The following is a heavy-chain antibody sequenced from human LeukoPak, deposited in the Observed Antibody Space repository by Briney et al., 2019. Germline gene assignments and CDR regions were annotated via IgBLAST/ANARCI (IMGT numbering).Heavy chain of an antibody. CDR1: GYTFTDYY. Sequence: ASVKVSCKVSGYTFTDYYIHWVRQAPGQGLEWMGWTSPKGAGTMSAQKFQGRITMTGDTSISTVYMELGRLTFDDTAEYYCARDNYGTLDYWGQGTLVTVSS. J-gene: IGHJ4*02. CDR2: TSPKGAGT. CDR3: ARDNYGTLDY. D-gene: IGHD4-17*01. V-gene: IGHV1-2*02.